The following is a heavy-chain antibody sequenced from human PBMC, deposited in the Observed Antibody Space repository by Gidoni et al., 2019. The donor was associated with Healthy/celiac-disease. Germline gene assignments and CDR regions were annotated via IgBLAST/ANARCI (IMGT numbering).Heavy chain of an antibody. Sequence: QITLKESGPTLVKPTQTLTLTCTFSGFSLSTSSVGVVWIRQPPGKALEWLALIYWDDAKRYSPSLKIRLTITKDTSKYQVVLTMSNMDPVDTATYYCAHTDWFESSGYRNWYFDLWGRGTLVNVPS. V-gene: IGHV2-5*02. CDR1: GFSLSTSSVG. CDR3: AHTDWFESSGYRNWYFDL. D-gene: IGHD3-22*01. J-gene: IGHJ2*01. CDR2: IYWDDAK.